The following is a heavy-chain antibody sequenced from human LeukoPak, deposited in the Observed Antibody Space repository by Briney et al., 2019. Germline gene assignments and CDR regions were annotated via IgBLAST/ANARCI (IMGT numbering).Heavy chain of an antibody. V-gene: IGHV3-48*01. CDR3: ARKRGHHGFDI. J-gene: IGHJ3*02. CDR1: GVTFSSYS. CDR2: IRSNIDTT. D-gene: IGHD5-24*01. Sequence: PGGSLRLSCAASGVTFSSYSMNWVRQAPGKGLEWVSYIRSNIDTTYYADSVKGRFTISRNNAKNALNLQMNGLRAEDTAVYYCARKRGHHGFDIWGQGRMVTDSS.